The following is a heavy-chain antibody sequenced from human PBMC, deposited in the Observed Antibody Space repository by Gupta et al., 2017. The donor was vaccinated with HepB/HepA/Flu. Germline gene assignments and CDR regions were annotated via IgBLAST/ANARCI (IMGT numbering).Heavy chain of an antibody. CDR3: AKAAEFLWSNWYFDL. CDR2: IRWNSGSI. Sequence: GKGLEWVSGIRWNSGSIGYADSVKGRFTISRDNAKNSLYLQMNSLRAEDTALYYCAKAAEFLWSNWYFDLWGRGTLVTVSS. D-gene: IGHD3-10*01. V-gene: IGHV3-9*01. J-gene: IGHJ2*01.